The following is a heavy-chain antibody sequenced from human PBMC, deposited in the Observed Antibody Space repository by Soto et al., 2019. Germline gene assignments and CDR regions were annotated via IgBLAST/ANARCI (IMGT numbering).Heavy chain of an antibody. D-gene: IGHD6-6*01. CDR1: GGSFSGYY. CDR2: INHSGST. CDR3: ARVVPEHSSSSVENYFDY. V-gene: IGHV4-34*01. J-gene: IGHJ4*02. Sequence: SETLSLTCAVYGGSFSGYYWSWIRQPPGKGLEWIGEINHSGSTNYNPSLKSRVTISVDTSKNQFSLKLSSVTAADTAVYYCARVVPEHSSSSVENYFDYWGQGTLVTVSS.